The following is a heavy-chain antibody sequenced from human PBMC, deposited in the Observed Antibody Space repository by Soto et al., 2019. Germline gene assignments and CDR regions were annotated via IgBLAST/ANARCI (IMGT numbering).Heavy chain of an antibody. Sequence: QLQLQESGPGLVKPSETLSLTCTVSGGSISSSSYYWGWIRQPPGKGLEWIRSIYYSGRTSYNPSLKSRVTTSVDTPKPQFSLKLSSVTAADTAVYYCASPKIAFYNWFDPWGQGTLVTVSS. CDR1: GGSISSSSYY. V-gene: IGHV4-39*01. CDR3: ASPKIAFYNWFDP. CDR2: IYYSGRT. J-gene: IGHJ5*02. D-gene: IGHD3-3*02.